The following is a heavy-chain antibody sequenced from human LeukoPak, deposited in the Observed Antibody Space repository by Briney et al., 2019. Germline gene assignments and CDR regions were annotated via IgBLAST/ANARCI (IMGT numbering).Heavy chain of an antibody. CDR3: ARDQYYYDSSGYYRFDY. V-gene: IGHV4-30-4*07. CDR1: GGSMNSGDYS. CDR2: MYYSGST. J-gene: IGHJ4*02. Sequence: PSETLSLTCAVSGGSMNSGDYSWSWIRQPPGKGLEWIGHMYYSGSTYYNPSLKSRVTMSVDTSKNQFSLKLSSVTAADTAVYYCARDQYYYDSSGYYRFDYWGQGTLVTVSS. D-gene: IGHD3-22*01.